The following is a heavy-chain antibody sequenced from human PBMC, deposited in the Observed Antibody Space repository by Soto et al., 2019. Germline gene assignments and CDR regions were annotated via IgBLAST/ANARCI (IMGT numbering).Heavy chain of an antibody. V-gene: IGHV3-33*01. D-gene: IGHD1-26*01. CDR2: IWYDGSNK. CDR3: AREVGAIGVFDY. J-gene: IGHJ4*02. Sequence: QVQLVESGGGVVQPGRSLRLSCAASGFTFSSYGMHWVRKAPGKGLEWVAVIWYDGSNKYYADSVKGRFTISRDNSKNTLYLQMNSLRAEDTAVYYCAREVGAIGVFDYWGQGTLVTVSS. CDR1: GFTFSSYG.